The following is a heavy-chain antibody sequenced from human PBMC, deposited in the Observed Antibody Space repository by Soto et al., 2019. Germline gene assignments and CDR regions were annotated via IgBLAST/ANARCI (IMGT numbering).Heavy chain of an antibody. CDR3: ARAASNGISWWAY. CDR1: GFILSDHY. V-gene: IGHV3-72*01. Sequence: QAGGSLTLSCDVSGFILSDHYVDWVRQAPGNGLEWMGITKNKGSSYATEYADSVEGRFSISTDESRNSVYFQMDSLRTEDTAVYYCARAASNGISWWAYWGQGALVTVSS. D-gene: IGHD2-15*01. J-gene: IGHJ4*02. CDR2: TKNKGSSYAT.